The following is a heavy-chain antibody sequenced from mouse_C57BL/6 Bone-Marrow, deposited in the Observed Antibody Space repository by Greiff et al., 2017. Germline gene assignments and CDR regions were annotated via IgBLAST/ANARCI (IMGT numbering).Heavy chain of an antibody. V-gene: IGHV1-72*01. J-gene: IGHJ3*01. Sequence: QQSCKASGYTFTSYWMHWVKQRPGRGLEWIGRIDPNSGGTKYNEKFKSKATLTVDKPSSTAYMQLSSPTSEDSAVYYCAIYYGSSPWFAYWGQGTLVTVSA. CDR3: AIYYGSSPWFAY. CDR2: IDPNSGGT. D-gene: IGHD1-1*01. CDR1: GYTFTSYW.